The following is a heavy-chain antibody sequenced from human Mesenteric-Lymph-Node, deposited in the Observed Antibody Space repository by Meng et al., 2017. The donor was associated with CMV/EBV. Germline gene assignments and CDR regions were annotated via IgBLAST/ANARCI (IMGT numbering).Heavy chain of an antibody. CDR1: GYTFTGYY. CDR2: IKPNSGDT. Sequence: ASVKVSCKASGYTFTGYYLHWVRQAPGQRLEWMGWIKPNSGDTYYARRFQGRVTMTRDKSINTAYMELSSLTSDDTAVYYWTRGLKVVLYNWFDPWGQGTVVTVSS. CDR3: TRGLKVVLYNWFDP. J-gene: IGHJ5*02. V-gene: IGHV1-2*02. D-gene: IGHD2-15*01.